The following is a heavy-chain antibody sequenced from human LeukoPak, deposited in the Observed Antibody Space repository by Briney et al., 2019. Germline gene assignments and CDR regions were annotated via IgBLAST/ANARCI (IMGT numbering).Heavy chain of an antibody. CDR2: IYHSGST. J-gene: IGHJ3*02. CDR3: AREDSSVSDDAFDI. V-gene: IGHV4-39*02. CDR1: GGSISSNNHY. Sequence: PSETLSLTCTVSGGSISSNNHYWGWIRQPPGTGLEWIGSIYHSGSTYYNPSLKSRVTISVDTSKNQFSLRLSSVTAADTAVYYCAREDSSVSDDAFDIWGQGTMVTVSS. D-gene: IGHD3-22*01.